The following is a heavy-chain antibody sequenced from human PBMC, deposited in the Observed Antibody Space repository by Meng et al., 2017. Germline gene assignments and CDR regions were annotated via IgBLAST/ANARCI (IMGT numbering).Heavy chain of an antibody. CDR1: GFIFSNAG. CDR3: TTGWSSKDY. J-gene: IGHJ4*02. V-gene: IGHV3-15*01. CDR2: IKSKTDGGTT. D-gene: IGHD2-8*01. Sequence: EVQLAGFGGGLVTPGGALRLSCAASGFIFSNAGMSRVRQAPGKGLEWVGRIKSKTDGGTTDYAAPVKGRFTISRDDSKNTLYLQINSLKSEDTVVYYCTTGWSSKDYWGQGTLVTVSS.